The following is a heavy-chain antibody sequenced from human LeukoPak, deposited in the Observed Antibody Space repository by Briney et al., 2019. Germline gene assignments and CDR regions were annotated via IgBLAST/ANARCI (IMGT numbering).Heavy chain of an antibody. CDR1: GGTFSSYA. V-gene: IGHV1-69*04. J-gene: IGHJ6*02. CDR2: IIPILGIA. Sequence: ASVKVFCKASGGTFSSYAISWVRQAPGQGLEWMGRIIPILGIANYAQKFQGRVTITADKSTSTAYMELSSLRSEDTAVYYCARVNLVSGAAGTYYGMDVWGQGTTVTVSS. CDR3: ARVNLVSGAAGTYYGMDV. D-gene: IGHD6-13*01.